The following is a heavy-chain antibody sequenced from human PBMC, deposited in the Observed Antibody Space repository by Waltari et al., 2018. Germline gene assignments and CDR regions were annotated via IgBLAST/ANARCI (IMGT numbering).Heavy chain of an antibody. CDR2: IRDKDNNYNT. Sequence: EVQLVESGGRLVQPGTSLRLSCVASGFSFSYHYMDWVRQAPGKGLGWVARIRDKDNNYNTDYATSVKGRFIISRDDSKNSVSLQMNSLRTEDTAVYYCVRDYRGVGINWGQGTLVTVSS. CDR1: GFSFSYHY. CDR3: VRDYRGVGIN. J-gene: IGHJ4*02. V-gene: IGHV3-72*01. D-gene: IGHD2-8*02.